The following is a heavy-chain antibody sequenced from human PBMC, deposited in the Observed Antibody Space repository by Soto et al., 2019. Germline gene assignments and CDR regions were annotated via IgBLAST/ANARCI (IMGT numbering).Heavy chain of an antibody. CDR2: ISYDGSNK. Sequence: RRLSCAASGFTFSSYGMHWVRQAPGKGLEWVAVISYDGSNKYFADSVKGRFTISRDNSKNTLYLQMNSLRVEDTAVYYCAKDAENAATGDYWGQGTLVTVSS. CDR3: AKDAENAATGDY. V-gene: IGHV3-30*18. J-gene: IGHJ4*02. D-gene: IGHD2-15*01. CDR1: GFTFSSYG.